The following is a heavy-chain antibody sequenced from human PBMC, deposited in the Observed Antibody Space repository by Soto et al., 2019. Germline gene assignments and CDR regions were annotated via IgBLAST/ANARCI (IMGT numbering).Heavy chain of an antibody. J-gene: IGHJ6*01. Sequence: EVQLVESGGGLVQPGGSLRLSCAASGFTVSSNYMSWVRQAPGKGLEWVSVIYSGGSTYYADLVKGRFTISRDNSKDTLYLQMNSLRAEDTAVYYCARDLIPTGMDVWGQGTTGTVSS. CDR2: IYSGGST. V-gene: IGHV3-66*01. CDR3: ARDLIPTGMDV. CDR1: GFTVSSNY.